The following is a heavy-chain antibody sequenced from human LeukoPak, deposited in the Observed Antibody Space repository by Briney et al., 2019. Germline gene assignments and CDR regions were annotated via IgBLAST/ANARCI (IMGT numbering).Heavy chain of an antibody. CDR3: ARGPITMVRGVIPNAFDI. CDR1: GGSISSYY. D-gene: IGHD3-10*01. V-gene: IGHV4-59*01. J-gene: IGHJ3*02. Sequence: SETLSLTCTVSGGSISSYYWSWIRQPPGKGLEWIGYIYYGGSTNYNPSLKSRVTISVDTSKNQFSLKLSSVTAADTAVYYCARGPITMVRGVIPNAFDIWGQGTMVTVSP. CDR2: IYYGGST.